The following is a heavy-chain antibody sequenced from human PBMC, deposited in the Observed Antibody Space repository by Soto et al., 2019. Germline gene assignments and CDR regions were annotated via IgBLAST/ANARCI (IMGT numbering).Heavy chain of an antibody. D-gene: IGHD3-10*01. V-gene: IGHV1-18*01. CDR2: ISAYNGNT. Sequence: GASVKVSCKASGYTFTSYGISWVRQAPGQGLEWMGWISAYNGNTNYAQKLQGRVTMTTDTSTSTAYMELRSLRSDDTAVYYCARDSLWLPTSDWFDPWGRGTLVTSPQ. CDR1: GYTFTSYG. J-gene: IGHJ5*02. CDR3: ARDSLWLPTSDWFDP.